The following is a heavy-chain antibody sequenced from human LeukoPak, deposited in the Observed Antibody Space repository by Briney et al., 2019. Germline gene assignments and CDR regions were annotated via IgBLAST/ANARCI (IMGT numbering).Heavy chain of an antibody. D-gene: IGHD6-19*01. V-gene: IGHV4-59*08. CDR2: IYYSGST. Sequence: SETLSLTCTVSGGSISSYYWSWIRQPPGKGLEWIGYIYYSGSTNYNPSLKSRVTISVDTSKNQFSLKLTPVTAADTAVYYCAKLEVVGLSVDFWGQGALVTVSS. CDR3: AKLEVVGLSVDF. J-gene: IGHJ4*02. CDR1: GGSISSYY.